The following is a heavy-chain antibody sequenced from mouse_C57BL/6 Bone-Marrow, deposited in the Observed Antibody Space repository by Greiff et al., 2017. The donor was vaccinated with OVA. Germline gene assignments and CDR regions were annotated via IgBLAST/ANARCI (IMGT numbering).Heavy chain of an antibody. V-gene: IGHV5-17*01. D-gene: IGHD1-1*01. CDR2: ISSGSSTI. Sequence: EVKVVESGGGLVKPGGSLKLSCAASGFTFSDYGMHWVRQAPEKGLEWVAYISSGSSTIYYADTVKGRFTISRDNAKNTLFLQMTSLRSEDTAMYYCARPGDYGSSYSDYWGQGTTLTVSS. CDR1: GFTFSDYG. CDR3: ARPGDYGSSYSDY. J-gene: IGHJ2*01.